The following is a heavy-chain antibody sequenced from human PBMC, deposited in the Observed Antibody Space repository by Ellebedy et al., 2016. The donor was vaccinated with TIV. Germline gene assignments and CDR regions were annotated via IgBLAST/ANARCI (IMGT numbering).Heavy chain of an antibody. CDR1: GFTFSSYA. V-gene: IGHV3-23*01. D-gene: IGHD6-13*01. J-gene: IGHJ4*02. CDR2: ISGSGDTT. Sequence: PGGSLRLSCAASGFTFSSYALSRVRQAPGKGLEWVSVISGSGDTTYYADSVKGRFTISRDNSKNTLYLQMNSLRAEDTAVYYCAKDRSGSWYLIDYWGQGTLVTVSS. CDR3: AKDRSGSWYLIDY.